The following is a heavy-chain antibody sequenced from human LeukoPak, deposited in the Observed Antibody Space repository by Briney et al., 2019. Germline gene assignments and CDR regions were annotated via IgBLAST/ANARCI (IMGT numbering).Heavy chain of an antibody. V-gene: IGHV3-23*01. D-gene: IGHD2-15*01. CDR3: ARAVFGGRFDY. CDR1: GFTFSSYG. J-gene: IGHJ4*02. Sequence: GGTLRLSCAASGFTFSSYGMSWVRQAPGKGLEWVSAISGSGGSTYYADSVKGRFTISRDNAKNSLYLQMNSLRAEDTAVYYCARAVFGGRFDYWGQGTLVTVSS. CDR2: ISGSGGST.